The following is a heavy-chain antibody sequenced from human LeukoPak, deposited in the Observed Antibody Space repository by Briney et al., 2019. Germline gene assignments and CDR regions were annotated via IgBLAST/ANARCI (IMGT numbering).Heavy chain of an antibody. CDR2: ISAYNGNT. CDR1: GYTFTSYG. D-gene: IGHD1-26*01. J-gene: IGHJ4*02. Sequence: GASVKVSCKASGYTFTSYGISWVRQAPGQGLEWMGWISAYNGNTNYAQKLQGRVTMTTDTSTSTAYMELSSLKSEDTAVYYCARALSGSFPFYYFDYWGQGTLVTVSS. V-gene: IGHV1-18*01. CDR3: ARALSGSFPFYYFDY.